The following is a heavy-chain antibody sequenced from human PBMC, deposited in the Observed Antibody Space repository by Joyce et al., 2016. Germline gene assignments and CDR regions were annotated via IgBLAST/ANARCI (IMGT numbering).Heavy chain of an antibody. Sequence: QVQLQESGPGLVKPSETLSLICTVSGGSFSSYYWTWIRQPPGKGLEWIGCVYNSGNTNYNPSLRSRLTSALDASKKQFSLKLTSVTAADTAVYFCARESSGWYGIGYWGQGALVTVST. D-gene: IGHD6-13*01. CDR3: ARESSGWYGIGY. J-gene: IGHJ4*02. CDR2: VYNSGNT. CDR1: GGSFSSYY. V-gene: IGHV4-59*01.